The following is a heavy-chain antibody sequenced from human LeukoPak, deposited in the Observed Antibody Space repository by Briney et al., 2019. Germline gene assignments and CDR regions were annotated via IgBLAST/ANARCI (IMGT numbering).Heavy chain of an antibody. Sequence: PSETLSLTCTVSGGSISSGGYYWSWIRQPPGKGLEWIGYIYHSGSTYYNPSLKSRVTISVDTSKNQFSLKLSSVTAADTAVYYCARQQWLEQDAFDIWGQGTMVTVSS. V-gene: IGHV4-30-2*01. CDR3: ARQQWLEQDAFDI. CDR1: GGSISSGGYY. CDR2: IYHSGST. J-gene: IGHJ3*02. D-gene: IGHD6-19*01.